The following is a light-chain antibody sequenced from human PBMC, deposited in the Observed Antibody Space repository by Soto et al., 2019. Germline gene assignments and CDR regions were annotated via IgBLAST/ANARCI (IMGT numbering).Light chain of an antibody. J-gene: IGLJ1*01. CDR1: TNDVGGYKY. V-gene: IGLV2-14*01. Sequence: QSALTQPASVYGSPGQSITISCTGTTNDVGGYKYVSWYQQHPGKAPKRMIYEVNKRASRGSNRFSGSKSGNTACLTISGLQAEDEADYFCSSYTSNDTLEVFGAGTKVTVL. CDR2: EVN. CDR3: SSYTSNDTLEV.